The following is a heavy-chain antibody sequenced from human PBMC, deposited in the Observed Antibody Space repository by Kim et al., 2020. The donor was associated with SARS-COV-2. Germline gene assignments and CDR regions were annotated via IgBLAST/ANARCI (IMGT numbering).Heavy chain of an antibody. CDR2: IYSGGTT. J-gene: IGHJ3*02. V-gene: IGHV3-66*01. CDR3: ARVKSNAFDI. Sequence: GGSLRLSCAASGLTVSDNYMTWVRQAPGKGLEWVSVIYSGGTTYYADDVKGRFTLSRDNSKNTLYLQMNSLRAEDTAVYYCARVKSNAFDIWGQGTMVTVSS. CDR1: GLTVSDNY.